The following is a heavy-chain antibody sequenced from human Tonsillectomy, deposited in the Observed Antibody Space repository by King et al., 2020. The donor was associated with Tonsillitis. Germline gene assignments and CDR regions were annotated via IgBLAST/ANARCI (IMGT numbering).Heavy chain of an antibody. CDR1: GFMFRDHY. Sequence: VQLVESGGGLVKPGGSLRLSCAASGFMFRDHYMSWIRQAPGKGLEGVSYISSSGSSKYYADSVKGRFTISRDNAKRSLYLQMNSLRAEDTAVYYCARVPSGSIIDYWGRGTLVTVSS. V-gene: IGHV3-11*01. J-gene: IGHJ4*02. CDR2: ISSSGSSK. D-gene: IGHD3-22*01. CDR3: ARVPSGSIIDY.